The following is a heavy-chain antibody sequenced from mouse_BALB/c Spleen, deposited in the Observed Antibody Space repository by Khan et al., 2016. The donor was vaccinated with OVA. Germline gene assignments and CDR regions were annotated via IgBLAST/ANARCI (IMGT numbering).Heavy chain of an antibody. CDR3: ARRGLCGTFAY. V-gene: IGHV1-7*01. CDR2: INPSTGYT. D-gene: IGHD1-1*02. CDR1: GYTFTNYW. Sequence: QIQLVQSGAELAKPGASVKMSCKASGYTFTNYWMHWVKQRPGQGLEWIGYINPSTGYTEYNQNFKDKATLTADKSSSTAYMQLSSLTSEDSAVYCCARRGLCGTFAYWGQGTLVTVSA. J-gene: IGHJ3*01.